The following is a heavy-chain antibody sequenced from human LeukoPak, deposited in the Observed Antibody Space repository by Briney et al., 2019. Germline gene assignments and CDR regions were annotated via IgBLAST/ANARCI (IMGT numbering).Heavy chain of an antibody. CDR2: IQYDGNNK. J-gene: IGHJ4*02. CDR3: AKAGGDLRSLDY. V-gene: IGHV3-30*02. D-gene: IGHD3-16*01. Sequence: PGGSMRLSCAASGFTFSSYGMHWVRQAPGKGLEWVTSIQYDGNNKYYADSVKDRFTISRDNAKNTLYLQMNSLRDEDTAVYYCAKAGGDLRSLDYWGQGTLVTVSS. CDR1: GFTFSSYG.